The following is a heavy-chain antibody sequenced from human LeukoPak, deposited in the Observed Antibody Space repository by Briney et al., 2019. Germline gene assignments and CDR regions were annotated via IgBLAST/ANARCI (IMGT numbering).Heavy chain of an antibody. V-gene: IGHV3-23*01. CDR2: ISGSGGST. CDR3: PKAQTYCSITSCYAWGAYYYYGMDV. J-gene: IGHJ6*02. CDR1: GFTFSSYA. D-gene: IGHD2-2*01. Sequence: GGSLRLSCAASGFTFSSYAMSWVRQAPGKGLEWVSAISGSGGSTYYADSVKGRFTISRDNSKNTLYLQMNSLRAEDTAVYYCPKAQTYCSITSCYAWGAYYYYGMDVWGQGTPVPVSS.